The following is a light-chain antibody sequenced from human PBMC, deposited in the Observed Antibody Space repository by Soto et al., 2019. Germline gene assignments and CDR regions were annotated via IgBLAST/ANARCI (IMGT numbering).Light chain of an antibody. Sequence: QSALTQPASVSASPGQSVTISCTGASSDVGAYNYVSWYQQHPGKAPKLIIYEVSTRPSGISDRFSGSKSGNTASLTISGLQAEDEADYYCTSYTSSTTYVFGSGTKVTVL. CDR2: EVS. V-gene: IGLV2-14*01. CDR1: SSDVGAYNY. CDR3: TSYTSSTTYV. J-gene: IGLJ1*01.